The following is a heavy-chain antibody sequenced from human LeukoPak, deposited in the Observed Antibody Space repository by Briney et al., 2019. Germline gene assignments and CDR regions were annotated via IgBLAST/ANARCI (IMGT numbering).Heavy chain of an antibody. Sequence: GGSLRLSCAASGFTFSSYAMSWVRQAPGKGLEWVSTIRSGGGYTYYADSVKGRFTISRDNSKNTLYLQMNSLRAEDTAVYNRAKSLYYYYYMDVWGKGTTVTVSS. CDR3: AKSLYYYYYMDV. J-gene: IGHJ6*03. V-gene: IGHV3-23*01. CDR2: IRSGGGYT. CDR1: GFTFSSYA.